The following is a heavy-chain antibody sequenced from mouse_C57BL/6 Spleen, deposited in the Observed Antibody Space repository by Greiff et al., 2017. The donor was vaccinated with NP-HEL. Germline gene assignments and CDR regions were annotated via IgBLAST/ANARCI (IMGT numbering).Heavy chain of an antibody. CDR2: IDPSDSYT. Sequence: QVQLQQPGAELVMPGASVKLSCKASGYTFTSYWMHWVKQRPGQGLEWIGEIDPSDSYTNYNQKFKGKSTLTVDKSSSTAYMQLSSLTSEDSAVYYCAMGVPGFFWGQGTLVTVSA. V-gene: IGHV1-69*01. CDR3: AMGVPGFF. D-gene: IGHD3-2*02. J-gene: IGHJ3*01. CDR1: GYTFTSYW.